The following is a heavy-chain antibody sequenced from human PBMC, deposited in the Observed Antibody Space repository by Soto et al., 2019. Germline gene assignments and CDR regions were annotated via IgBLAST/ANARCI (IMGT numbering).Heavy chain of an antibody. J-gene: IGHJ4*02. CDR1: GFTFSSYA. Sequence: GGSLILSCGASGFTFSSYAMYWVRQAPGKGLEWVAVISYDGSNEYYADSVKGRFTISRDNSKNTLYLQMNSLRAKDTAVYYCARGYCSSTSCYPLYFDYWGQGTLVTVSS. CDR2: ISYDGSNE. CDR3: ARGYCSSTSCYPLYFDY. D-gene: IGHD2-2*01. V-gene: IGHV3-30-3*01.